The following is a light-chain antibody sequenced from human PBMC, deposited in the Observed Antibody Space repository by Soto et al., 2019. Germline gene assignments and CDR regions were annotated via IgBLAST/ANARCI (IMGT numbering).Light chain of an antibody. Sequence: DIQMTKSPSSLSASEGNRVSIPCRASQGISNYLAWYQQKPGKAPKVLIYAASTLPPGVPSRFSGSGSGTDFTLTIISLQPDDIATYYCQNYDSAPITFGQGTRLEIK. CDR3: QNYDSAPIT. CDR2: AAS. CDR1: QGISNY. J-gene: IGKJ5*01. V-gene: IGKV1-27*01.